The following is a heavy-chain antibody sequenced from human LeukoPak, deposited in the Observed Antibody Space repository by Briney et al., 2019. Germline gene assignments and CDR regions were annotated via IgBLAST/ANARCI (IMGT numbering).Heavy chain of an antibody. V-gene: IGHV3-48*01. Sequence: GGSLRLSCAASGFTFSSYSMNWVRQAPGRGLEWVSYISNSSSTIYYADSVKGRFTISRDNAKNSLYLQMNSLRAKDTAVYYCARDVDYWGQGTLVTVSS. CDR3: ARDVDY. CDR2: ISNSSSTI. CDR1: GFTFSSYS. J-gene: IGHJ4*02.